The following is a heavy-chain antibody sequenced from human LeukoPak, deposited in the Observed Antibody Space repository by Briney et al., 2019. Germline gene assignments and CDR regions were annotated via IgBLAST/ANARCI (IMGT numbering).Heavy chain of an antibody. V-gene: IGHV4-4*02. CDR1: GGSISSSNW. CDR3: ATYTASGFDI. CDR2: IYHSGIT. J-gene: IGHJ3*02. Sequence: SETLSLTCAVSGGSISSSNWWSWVRQPPGQGLEWIGEIYHSGITNYNPSLKSRVTISVDKSKNHFSLKLSSVTAAHTAVYYCATYTASGFDIWGQGTMVTVSS. D-gene: IGHD2-2*02.